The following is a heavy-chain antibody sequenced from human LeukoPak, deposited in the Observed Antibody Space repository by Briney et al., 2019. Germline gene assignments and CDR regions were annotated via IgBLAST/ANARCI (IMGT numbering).Heavy chain of an antibody. CDR2: IKGDESYT. J-gene: IGHJ4*02. CDR3: VRGGDVYNFDH. V-gene: IGHV3-74*01. CDR1: GFTFRSHW. D-gene: IGHD5-24*01. Sequence: GGSLRLSCAASGFTFRSHWMHWVRQAPGKGLVWVSRIKGDESYTNHADSVKGRFTISRDNAKNTLYLQMTSLRAEDTAIYYCVRGGDVYNFDHWGQGTLVTVSS.